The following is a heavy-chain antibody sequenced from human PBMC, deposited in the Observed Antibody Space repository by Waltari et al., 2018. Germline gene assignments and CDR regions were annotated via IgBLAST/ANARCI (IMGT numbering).Heavy chain of an antibody. D-gene: IGHD6-13*01. Sequence: EVQLVESGGGLVQPGGSLRRSWAASGVTFRNIWMTWVRQAPGKGLEWVANINQDGSEKYSVESVKGRFTISRDNAKNSLYLQLNSLRADDTAVYYCTRGGDDSSWYWRNWGQGTLVTVSS. CDR3: TRGGDDSSWYWRN. J-gene: IGHJ4*02. CDR1: GVTFRNIW. V-gene: IGHV3-7*01. CDR2: INQDGSEK.